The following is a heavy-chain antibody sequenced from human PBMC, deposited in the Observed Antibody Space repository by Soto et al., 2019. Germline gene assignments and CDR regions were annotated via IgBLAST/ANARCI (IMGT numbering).Heavy chain of an antibody. CDR1: GGSISSGGYS. CDR3: SRIRAMVPHFDY. V-gene: IGHV4-30-2*01. Sequence: PSETLSLTCAVSGGSISSGGYSWSWIRQPPGKGLEWIGYIYHSGSTYYNPSLKSRVTISVDTSKNQFSLKLSSVTAADTAVYYCSRIRAMVPHFDYCGQGTLVTVSS. CDR2: IYHSGST. J-gene: IGHJ4*02. D-gene: IGHD5-18*01.